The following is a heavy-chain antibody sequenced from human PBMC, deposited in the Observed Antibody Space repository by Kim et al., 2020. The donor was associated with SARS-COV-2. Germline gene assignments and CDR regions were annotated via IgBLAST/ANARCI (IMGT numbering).Heavy chain of an antibody. D-gene: IGHD4-17*01. CDR2: IRSKANSYAT. V-gene: IGHV3-73*01. CDR1: GFTFSDSA. CDR3: SRLAPMTSVVTPGRPGDY. J-gene: IGHJ4*02. Sequence: GGSLRLSCAASGFTFSDSAMHWVRQASGKGLEWVGRIRSKANSYATVYGASVKGRFTISRDDSKNTAYLHMNSLKTEDTAVYFCSRLAPMTSVVTPGRPGDYWGQGTLVTVSS.